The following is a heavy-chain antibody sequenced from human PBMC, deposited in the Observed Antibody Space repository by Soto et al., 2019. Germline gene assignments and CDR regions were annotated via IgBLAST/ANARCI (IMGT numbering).Heavy chain of an antibody. CDR2: ISRDGSSI. CDR3: ARAGAVAGKLYFYGIDV. Sequence: EVQLVESGGGLVQPGESLILSCTVSGFTFSSYHMSWVRQAPGKGPEWVSYISRDGSSIKYADSVKGRITVSRDNANNSLFLQMSNLSAEDTAVYYCARAGAVAGKLYFYGIDVWGQVTTVTFSS. D-gene: IGHD6-19*01. CDR1: GFTFSSYH. J-gene: IGHJ6*02. V-gene: IGHV3-48*01.